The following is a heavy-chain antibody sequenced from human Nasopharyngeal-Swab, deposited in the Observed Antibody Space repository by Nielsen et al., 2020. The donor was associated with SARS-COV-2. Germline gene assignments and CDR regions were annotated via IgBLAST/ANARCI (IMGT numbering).Heavy chain of an antibody. Sequence: GGSLRLSCAASGFTFSSYAMSWVRQAPGKGLEWVSAISGSGGSTYYADSVKGRFTISRDNAKNSLYLQMNSLRAEDTAVYYCASDYVWGSYLSPDAFDIWGQGTMVTVSS. J-gene: IGHJ3*02. D-gene: IGHD3-16*02. CDR2: ISGSGGST. CDR3: ASDYVWGSYLSPDAFDI. CDR1: GFTFSSYA. V-gene: IGHV3-23*01.